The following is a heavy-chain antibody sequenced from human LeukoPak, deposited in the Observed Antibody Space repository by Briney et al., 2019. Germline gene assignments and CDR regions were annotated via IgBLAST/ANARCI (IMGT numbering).Heavy chain of an antibody. Sequence: SQTLSLTCTVSGGSISSYYWSWIRQPPGNGLEWLGCIYYSGSTNYNPSLKSRVTISVDTSKNQFSLKLSSVTAADTAVYYCARDEDPYGSGSYSDYWGQGTLVTV. CDR1: GGSISSYY. CDR3: ARDEDPYGSGSYSDY. D-gene: IGHD3-10*01. V-gene: IGHV4-59*01. CDR2: IYYSGST. J-gene: IGHJ4*02.